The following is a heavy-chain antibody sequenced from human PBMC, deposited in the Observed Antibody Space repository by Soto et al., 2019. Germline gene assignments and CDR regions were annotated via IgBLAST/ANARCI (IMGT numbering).Heavy chain of an antibody. CDR3: ARDGRTSSGYPRYNWFDP. D-gene: IGHD3-22*01. V-gene: IGHV3-21*01. Sequence: GGSLRLSCAASGFTFSSYSMNWVRQAPGKGLEWVSSISSSSSYLYYADSVKGRFTISRDNAKNSLYLQMNSLRAEDTAVYYCARDGRTSSGYPRYNWFDPWGQGTLVTVSS. J-gene: IGHJ5*02. CDR2: ISSSSSYL. CDR1: GFTFSSYS.